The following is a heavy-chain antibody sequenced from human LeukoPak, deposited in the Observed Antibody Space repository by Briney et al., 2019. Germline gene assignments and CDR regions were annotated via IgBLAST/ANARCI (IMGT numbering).Heavy chain of an antibody. CDR1: EFTFSSYS. J-gene: IGHJ3*02. CDR2: ISSSSSYI. D-gene: IGHD1-14*01. V-gene: IGHV3-21*01. CDR3: ARERSPEGDSI. Sequence: GGPLKLSLAASEFTFSSYSMNWVRQAPGKGLEWVSSISSSSSYIYYADSVKGRFTISRDNAKNSLYLQMNSLRAEDTAVYYCARERSPEGDSIWGQGTMVTVSS.